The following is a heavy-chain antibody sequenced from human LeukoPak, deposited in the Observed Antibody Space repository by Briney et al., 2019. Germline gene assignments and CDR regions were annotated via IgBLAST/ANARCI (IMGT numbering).Heavy chain of an antibody. CDR2: ISPSGSTT. CDR3: AKIMALYCSGGTGNEIDY. J-gene: IGHJ4*02. CDR1: GFTFSSYA. Sequence: GGSLRLSCAASGFTFSSYAMTWVRQAPGKGLEWVSSISPSGSTTYYADSVKGRFTISRDNSKNTLYLQMNSLRAEDTAVYYCAKIMALYCSGGTGNEIDYWGQGTLVTVSS. V-gene: IGHV3-23*01. D-gene: IGHD2-15*01.